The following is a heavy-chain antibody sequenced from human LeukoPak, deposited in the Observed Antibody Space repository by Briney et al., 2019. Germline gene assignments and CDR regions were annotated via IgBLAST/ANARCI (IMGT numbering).Heavy chain of an antibody. D-gene: IGHD7-27*01. CDR1: GFTFSNLA. V-gene: IGHV3-23*01. CDR3: AKDGGLWVSAHWGDS. J-gene: IGHJ4*02. CDR2: ITTSDGNT. Sequence: GESLRLSCAASGFTFSNLAMSWVRQAPGKGLEWVSTITTSDGNTYYADSVKGRFTVSRDNSKNTLFLQMNSLRAEDTAVYYCAKDGGLWVSAHWGDSWGRGTLVTVSS.